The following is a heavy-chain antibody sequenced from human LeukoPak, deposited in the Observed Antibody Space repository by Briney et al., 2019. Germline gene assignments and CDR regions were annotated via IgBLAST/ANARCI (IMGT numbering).Heavy chain of an antibody. Sequence: ASVKVSCKASGYTFTSYDINWVRQATGQGLEWMGCMNPNSGNTGYAQKFQGRVTMTRNTSISTAYMELSSLRSEDTAVYYCARGKQLPQNRYYYYGMDVWGQGTTVTVSS. CDR3: ARGKQLPQNRYYYYGMDV. CDR1: GYTFTSYD. J-gene: IGHJ6*02. CDR2: MNPNSGNT. D-gene: IGHD6-13*01. V-gene: IGHV1-8*01.